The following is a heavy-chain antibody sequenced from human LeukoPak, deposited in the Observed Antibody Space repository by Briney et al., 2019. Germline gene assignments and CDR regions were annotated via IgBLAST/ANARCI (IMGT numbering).Heavy chain of an antibody. CDR2: ISGSGGST. Sequence: PGGSLRLSCAASGFTFSSYEMNWVRQAPGKGLEWVSAISGSGGSTYYADSVKGRFTISRDNSKNTLYLQMNSLRAEDTAVYYCAKDGGTVRGAQNRWGQGTLVTVSS. D-gene: IGHD3-10*01. CDR3: AKDGGTVRGAQNR. V-gene: IGHV3-23*01. CDR1: GFTFSSYE. J-gene: IGHJ4*02.